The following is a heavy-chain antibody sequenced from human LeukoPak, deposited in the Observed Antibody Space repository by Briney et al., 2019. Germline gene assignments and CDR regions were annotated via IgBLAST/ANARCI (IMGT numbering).Heavy chain of an antibody. CDR1: GFTFSSYA. D-gene: IGHD3-22*01. CDR2: IRYDGSKK. Sequence: RSGGSLRLSCAASGFTFSSYAMHWVRQAPGKGLEWVTFIRYDGSKKDYADSVKGRFTISRDNSRNTLYLQMNSLRAEDTAVYYCAKADMDYYDSSGYCHYWGQGTLVTVSS. CDR3: AKADMDYYDSSGYCHY. V-gene: IGHV3-30*02. J-gene: IGHJ4*02.